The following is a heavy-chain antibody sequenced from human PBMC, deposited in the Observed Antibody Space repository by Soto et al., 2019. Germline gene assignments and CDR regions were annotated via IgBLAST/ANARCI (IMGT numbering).Heavy chain of an antibody. V-gene: IGHV4-4*07. D-gene: IGHD7-27*01. CDR2: ITVNGIT. Sequence: QVQQLESGPGLVKPWDTLSLTCTVSGAYVSDFSWSWIRQPAGKGLEWIGRITVNGITQYTPSFKGQVTKAMGQSRNQFSLILQSAAAAHTALYYCPRETGENRTYDGHWGHGTLVTVSS. CDR3: PRETGENRTYDGH. J-gene: IGHJ4*03. CDR1: GAYVSDFS.